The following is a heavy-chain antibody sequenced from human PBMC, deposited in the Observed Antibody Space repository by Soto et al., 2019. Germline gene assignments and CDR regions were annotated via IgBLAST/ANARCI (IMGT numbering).Heavy chain of an antibody. V-gene: IGHV4-34*01. CDR2: IYYSGST. J-gene: IGHJ6*02. CDR3: ARHLSPYLGSHYYYGMDV. D-gene: IGHD3-9*01. CDR1: GGCFSGYY. Sequence: SETLSLTCAVYGGCFSGYYWTWFRQPPGKGLEWIGTIYYSGSTYYNPSLKSRVTISVDTSKNQFSLKLSSVTAADTAVYYCARHLSPYLGSHYYYGMDVWGQGTTVTVSS.